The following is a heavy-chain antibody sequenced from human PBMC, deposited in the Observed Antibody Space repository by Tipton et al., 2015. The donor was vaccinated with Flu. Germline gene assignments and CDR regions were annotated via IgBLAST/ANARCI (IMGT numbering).Heavy chain of an antibody. D-gene: IGHD6-19*01. CDR3: AKDGWDTSGWYPFDY. V-gene: IGHV3-30*02. CDR2: IRHDESDK. J-gene: IGHJ4*02. Sequence: SGFTFSGYGMHWVRQAPGKGLEWVAFIRHDESDKYYPDSVKGRFTISRDNSKNALYLLMNSLRVEDTAAYYCAKDGWDTSGWYPFDYWGQGTLVTVSS. CDR1: GFTFSGYG.